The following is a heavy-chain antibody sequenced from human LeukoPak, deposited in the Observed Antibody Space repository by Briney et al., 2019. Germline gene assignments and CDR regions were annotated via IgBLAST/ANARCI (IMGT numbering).Heavy chain of an antibody. CDR1: AFTFSSYG. Sequence: QSGGSLRLSCAASAFTFSSYGMHWVRQAPGKGLEWVAVISYGGSNKYYADSVKGRFTISRDNSKNTLYLQMNSLRAEDTAVYYCARERSGWSYTFDYWGQGTLVTVSS. D-gene: IGHD6-19*01. CDR3: ARERSGWSYTFDY. CDR2: ISYGGSNK. V-gene: IGHV3-30*03. J-gene: IGHJ4*02.